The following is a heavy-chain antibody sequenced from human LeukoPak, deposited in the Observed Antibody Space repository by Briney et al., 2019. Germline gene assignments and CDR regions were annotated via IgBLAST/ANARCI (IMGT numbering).Heavy chain of an antibody. Sequence: ASVRVSCKATGNSFTSYGICRVRQAPGQWLEWMGWSSAYNGNTNYAQKLQGRVTMTTDTSTSTAYMELRSLRSDDTAVYYCARSGLRITMILFDPWGQGTLVTVSS. V-gene: IGHV1-18*01. D-gene: IGHD3-22*01. CDR3: ARSGLRITMILFDP. CDR1: GNSFTSYG. J-gene: IGHJ5*02. CDR2: SSAYNGNT.